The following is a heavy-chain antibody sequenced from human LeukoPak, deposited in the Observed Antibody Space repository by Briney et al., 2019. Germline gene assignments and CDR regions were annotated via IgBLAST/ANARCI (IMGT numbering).Heavy chain of an antibody. CDR1: GYTFTGYY. V-gene: IGHV1-18*04. CDR2: ISAYNGNT. CDR3: ARATPVAGTIGY. Sequence: GASVKVSCKASGYTFTGYYMHWVRQAPGQGLEWMGWISAYNGNTNYAQKLQGRVTMTTDTSTSTAYMELRSLRSDDTAVYYCARATPVAGTIGYWGQGTLVTVSS. J-gene: IGHJ4*02. D-gene: IGHD6-19*01.